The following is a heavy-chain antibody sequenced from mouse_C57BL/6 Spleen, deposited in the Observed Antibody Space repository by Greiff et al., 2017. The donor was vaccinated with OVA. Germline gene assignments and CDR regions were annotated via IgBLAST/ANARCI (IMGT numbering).Heavy chain of an antibody. J-gene: IGHJ3*01. Sequence: DVMLVESGGGLVKPGGSLKLSCAASGFTFSSYAMSWVRQTPEKRLEWVATISDGGSYTYYPDNVKGRFTISRDNAKNNLYLQMSHLKSEDTAMYYCAREGANWDVPFAYWGQGTLVTVSA. CDR3: AREGANWDVPFAY. V-gene: IGHV5-4*01. CDR1: GFTFSSYA. D-gene: IGHD4-1*01. CDR2: ISDGGSYT.